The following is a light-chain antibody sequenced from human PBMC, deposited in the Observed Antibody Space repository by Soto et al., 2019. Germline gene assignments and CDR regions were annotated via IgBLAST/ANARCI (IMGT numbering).Light chain of an antibody. V-gene: IGLV1-51*01. J-gene: IGLJ2*01. CDR1: SSNIGSNY. CDR3: GTWDNSLRGVV. CDR2: DNN. Sequence: QSVLTQPPSVSAAPGQTVTISCSGSSSNIGSNYVSWYQQLPGTAPKLLIHDNNKRPSGIPDRFSGSKSGTSATLGITGLQTGDEADYYCGTWDNSLRGVVFGGGTKLTVL.